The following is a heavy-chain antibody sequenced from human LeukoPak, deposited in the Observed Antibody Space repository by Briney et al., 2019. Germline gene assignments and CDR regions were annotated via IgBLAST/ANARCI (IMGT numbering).Heavy chain of an antibody. CDR2: ISSSGSTI. D-gene: IGHD3-10*01. CDR3: ARTRGIVVRGDVYNWLDP. V-gene: IGHV3-48*03. CDR1: GFTFSSYE. J-gene: IGHJ5*02. Sequence: GGSLRLSCAASGFTFSSYEMNWVRQAPGKGLEWVSYISSSGSTIYYADSVKGRFTISRDNAKNSLNLQMNSLRAEDTAVYYCARTRGIVVRGDVYNWLDPWGQGTLVTVSS.